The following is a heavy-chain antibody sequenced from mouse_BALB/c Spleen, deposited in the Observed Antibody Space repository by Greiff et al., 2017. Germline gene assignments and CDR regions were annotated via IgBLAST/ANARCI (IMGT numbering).Heavy chain of an antibody. CDR2: INPYNDGT. J-gene: IGHJ4*01. D-gene: IGHD1-1*01. V-gene: IGHV1-14*01. CDR1: GYTFTSYV. Sequence: VQLQQSGPELVKPGASVKMSCKASGYTFTSYVMHWVKQKPGQGLEWIGYINPYNDGTKYNEKFKGKATLTSDKSSSTAYMELSSLTSEDSAVYYCATGSSQYYYAMDYWGQGTSVTVSS. CDR3: ATGSSQYYYAMDY.